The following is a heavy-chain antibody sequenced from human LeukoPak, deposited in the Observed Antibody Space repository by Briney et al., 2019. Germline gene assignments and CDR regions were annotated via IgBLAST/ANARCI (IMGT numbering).Heavy chain of an antibody. J-gene: IGHJ5*02. CDR1: GGSISSYY. D-gene: IGHD2-15*01. CDR3: ARDSCSGGSCYPNWFDP. V-gene: IGHV4-59*01. CDR2: IYYSGST. Sequence: PSETLSLTCTVSGGSISSYYWSWIRQPPGKGLEWIGYIYYSGSTNYNPSLKSRVTISVDTSKNQFSLKLSSVTAADTAVYYCARDSCSGGSCYPNWFDPWGQGTLVTVSS.